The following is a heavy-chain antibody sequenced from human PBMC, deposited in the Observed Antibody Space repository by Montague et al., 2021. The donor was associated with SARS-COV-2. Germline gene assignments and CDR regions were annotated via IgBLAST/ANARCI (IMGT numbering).Heavy chain of an antibody. CDR1: GGSVRSSNDC. Sequence: SETLSLTCTASGGSVRSSNDCWGWIRQPPGKGLEWIANFYYSGNTYYNPSLKSRVTISVGTSNNQFSLKLSSVTAADTAVYYCARGPKMYGELADYWGQGTLVTVSS. D-gene: IGHD4-17*01. CDR3: ARGPKMYGELADY. V-gene: IGHV4-39*01. CDR2: FYYSGNT. J-gene: IGHJ4*02.